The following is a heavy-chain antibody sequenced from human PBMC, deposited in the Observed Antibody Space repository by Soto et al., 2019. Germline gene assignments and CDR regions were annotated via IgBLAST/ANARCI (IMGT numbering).Heavy chain of an antibody. V-gene: IGHV3-23*01. D-gene: IGHD4-17*01. Sequence: EVQVLESGGGLVQPGGSLRLSCAASGFTFSSYAMSWVRQAPGQGLEWVSAISGSGSNPYYADSVKGRFTISRDNSKNTLDLQMNSLRAEDTALYSCAKTASMTIRDGFDHWGQGTLVTVSS. CDR3: AKTASMTIRDGFDH. J-gene: IGHJ4*02. CDR1: GFTFSSYA. CDR2: ISGSGSNP.